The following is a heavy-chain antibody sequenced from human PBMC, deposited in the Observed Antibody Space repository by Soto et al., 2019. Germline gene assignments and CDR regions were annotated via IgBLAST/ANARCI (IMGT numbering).Heavy chain of an antibody. CDR2: ISGSGGST. CDR3: AELGYCSGGSCYSPDY. Sequence: EVQLLESGGGLVQPGGSLRLSCAASGFTFSTYATSWVRQAPGKGLEWVSAISGSGGSTYHADSVKGRFTISRDNSKNTLYLQMNSLRAEDTAVYYCAELGYCSGGSCYSPDYWGQGTLVTVSS. D-gene: IGHD2-15*01. CDR1: GFTFSTYA. V-gene: IGHV3-23*01. J-gene: IGHJ4*02.